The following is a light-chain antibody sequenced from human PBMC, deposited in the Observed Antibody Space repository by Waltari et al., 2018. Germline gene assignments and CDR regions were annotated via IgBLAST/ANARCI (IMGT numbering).Light chain of an antibody. CDR1: MSNVGRKT. CDR3: AAWDGGRDGLI. V-gene: IGLV1-44*01. CDR2: SNN. J-gene: IGLJ2*01. Sequence: QSLLCLPPPESGTPGQRASIPRSGPMSNVGRKTVNRYPHPPGTSPKLLIYSNNNRPSGVPDRFSASRSGTTASLAISGLQSEDEGDYYCAAWDGGRDGLIFGGGTKLTVL.